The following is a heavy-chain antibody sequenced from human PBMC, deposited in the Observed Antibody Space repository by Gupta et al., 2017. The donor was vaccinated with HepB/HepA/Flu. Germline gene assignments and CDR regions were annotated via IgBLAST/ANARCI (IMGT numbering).Heavy chain of an antibody. J-gene: IGHJ3*01. D-gene: IGHD1-14*01. V-gene: IGHV1-46*02. CDR3: AREVSGRWAFDG. CDR2: ISPRDGAT. Sequence: QVQLVLSGAEVQKPGASVKVSCRASGYNFNSHYLPGVRQAPGQGPERMGRISPRDGATSDSQSVQDRVIVTTDTSTGTVYMELRSLKNGDTAVFYCAREVSGRWAFDGGGQGTLVTVSS. CDR1: GYNFNSHY.